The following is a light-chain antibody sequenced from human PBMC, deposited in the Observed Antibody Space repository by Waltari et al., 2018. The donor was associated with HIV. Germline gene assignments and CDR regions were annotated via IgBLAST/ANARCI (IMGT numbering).Light chain of an antibody. CDR2: KDN. Sequence: SYELTQPPSVSVSPGQTASITCSGDELPKQYAYWYQQKPGQAPILVIYKDNERPSGIPERFSGSSSGTTVTLTISGVQAEDEADYYCQSADNSGTWVFGGGTKLTVL. V-gene: IGLV3-25*03. CDR3: QSADNSGTWV. J-gene: IGLJ3*02. CDR1: ELPKQY.